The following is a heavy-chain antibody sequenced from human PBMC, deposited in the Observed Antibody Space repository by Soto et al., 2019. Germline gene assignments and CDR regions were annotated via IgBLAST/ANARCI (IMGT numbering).Heavy chain of an antibody. CDR3: ARDNGGLVSTMWYFDL. CDR1: GGSISSYY. V-gene: IGHV4-59*01. D-gene: IGHD3-9*01. CDR2: VYYSGGT. Sequence: QVQLQESGPGLVKPSETLSLTCSVSGGSISSYYWSWIRQPPGKGLEWIGYVYYSGGTNYNPSLKSRVTISVDTSKNQFSLKLSSVTAADTAVYYCARDNGGLVSTMWYFDLWGRGTLVTVSS. J-gene: IGHJ2*01.